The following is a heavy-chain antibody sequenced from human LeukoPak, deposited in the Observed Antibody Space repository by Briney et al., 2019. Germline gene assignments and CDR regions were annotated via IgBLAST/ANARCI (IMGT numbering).Heavy chain of an antibody. D-gene: IGHD4-17*01. V-gene: IGHV1-69*06. CDR2: IIPTFGTA. CDR1: GGTFSSYA. J-gene: IGHJ4*02. Sequence: SVKVSCKASGGTFSSYAISWVRQAPGQGLEWMGGIIPTFGTANYAQKFQGRVTITAGKSTSTAYMELSSLRSEDTAVYYCATRPTYGDYFDYWGQGTLVTVSS. CDR3: ATRPTYGDYFDY.